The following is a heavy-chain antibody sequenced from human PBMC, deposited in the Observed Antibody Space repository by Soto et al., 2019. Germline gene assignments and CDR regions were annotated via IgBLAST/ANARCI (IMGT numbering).Heavy chain of an antibody. Sequence: SETLSLTCAVYGGSFSGYYWSWIRQPPGKGLEWIGEINHSGSTNYNPSLKSRVTISVDTSKNQFSLKLSSVTAADTAVYYCARRSYYDSSGYLDLSHDAFDIWGQGIMVT. CDR2: INHSGST. CDR1: GGSFSGYY. V-gene: IGHV4-34*01. D-gene: IGHD3-22*01. J-gene: IGHJ3*02. CDR3: ARRSYYDSSGYLDLSHDAFDI.